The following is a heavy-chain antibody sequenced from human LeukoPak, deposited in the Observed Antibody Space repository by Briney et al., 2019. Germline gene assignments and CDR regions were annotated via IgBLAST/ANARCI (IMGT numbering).Heavy chain of an antibody. CDR1: GGSISSSNW. Sequence: SETLSLTCAVSGGSISSSNWWSWVRQPPGKGLEWIGEIYHSGSTNYNPSLKSRVTISVDKSKNQFSLKLSSVTAADTAVYYCAKIMGRRYCTSTSCRGDWFDPWGQGTLVTVSS. CDR3: AKIMGRRYCTSTSCRGDWFDP. D-gene: IGHD2-2*01. J-gene: IGHJ5*02. V-gene: IGHV4-4*02. CDR2: IYHSGST.